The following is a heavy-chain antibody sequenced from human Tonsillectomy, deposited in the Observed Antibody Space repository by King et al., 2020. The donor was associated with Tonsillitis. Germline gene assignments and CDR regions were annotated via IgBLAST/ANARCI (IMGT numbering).Heavy chain of an antibody. D-gene: IGHD5-18*01. Sequence: VQLVESGGGLVQPGGSLRLSCAASGFNFTSYWMHWVRQAPGKGLVWVSRINTDGSSTNYADSVKGRFTISRENAKNTMYLQMNSRRAEDTAVYYCARGAGGYSYGWGQGTLVTVSS. CDR3: ARGAGGYSYG. CDR1: GFNFTSYW. CDR2: INTDGSST. J-gene: IGHJ4*02. V-gene: IGHV3-74*01.